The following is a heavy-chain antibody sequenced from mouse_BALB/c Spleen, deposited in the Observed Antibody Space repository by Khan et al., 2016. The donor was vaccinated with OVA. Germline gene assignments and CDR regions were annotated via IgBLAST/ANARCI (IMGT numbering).Heavy chain of an antibody. Sequence: EVELVESGGDLVKPGGSLKLSCAASGFTFSSYSMSWVRQTPDKRLEWVATISSDGDYTYYPDSVKGRFTISRDNAKNTLYLQMSSLKSEDTAMYYCASHLPGSFAYWGQGTVVTVAA. CDR3: ASHLPGSFAY. CDR1: GFTFSSYS. V-gene: IGHV5-6*01. J-gene: IGHJ3*01. D-gene: IGHD4-1*01. CDR2: ISSDGDYT.